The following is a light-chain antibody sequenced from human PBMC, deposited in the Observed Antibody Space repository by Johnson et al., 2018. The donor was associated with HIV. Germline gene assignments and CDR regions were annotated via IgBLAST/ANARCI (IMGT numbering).Light chain of an antibody. J-gene: IGLJ1*01. CDR3: GTWDSSLSSFNYV. CDR2: ENN. CDR1: SSNIGNNY. V-gene: IGLV1-51*02. Sequence: QSVLTQPPSVSAAPGQKVTISCSGSSSNIGNNYVSWYQQLPGTAPKLLIYENNKRPSGIPDRFSGSKSGTSDTMGITGLQTGDEADYYCGTWDSSLSSFNYVFGTGTKVTVL.